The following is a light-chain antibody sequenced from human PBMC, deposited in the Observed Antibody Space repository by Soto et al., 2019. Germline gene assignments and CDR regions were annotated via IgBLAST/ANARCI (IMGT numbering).Light chain of an antibody. CDR1: SSNIGAGYD. CDR3: QSYDRSLSGVV. CDR2: GNS. Sequence: QSVLTQPPSVSGAPGQRVTISCTGSSSNIGAGYDVHWYQQLPGTAPKLLIYGNSNRPSGVPDRFSGSKSGTSASLAITGLQAEDEADYYCQSYDRSLSGVVFGGGTKLTFL. V-gene: IGLV1-40*01. J-gene: IGLJ2*01.